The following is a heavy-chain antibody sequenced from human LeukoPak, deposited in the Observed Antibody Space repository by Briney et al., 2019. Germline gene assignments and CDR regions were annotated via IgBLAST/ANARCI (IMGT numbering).Heavy chain of an antibody. CDR2: ISASADNI. CDR3: AKRPAAVRGVIPYVDY. Sequence: PGGSLRLSCAASGFMFRSSSMSWVRQVPGKGLEWVSTISASADNIYYADSVKGRFTISRDNPKNTLFLQMNSLRAEDTAIYYCAKRPAAVRGVIPYVDYWGQGTLVTVSS. CDR1: GFMFRSSS. V-gene: IGHV3-23*01. J-gene: IGHJ4*02. D-gene: IGHD3-10*02.